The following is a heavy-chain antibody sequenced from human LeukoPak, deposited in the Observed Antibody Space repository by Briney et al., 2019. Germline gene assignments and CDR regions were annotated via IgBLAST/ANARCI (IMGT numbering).Heavy chain of an antibody. CDR2: IYHSGST. D-gene: IGHD3-10*01. Sequence: PSETLSLTCAVSGYSISSGYDWGWIRQPPGKGLEWIGSIYHSGSTYYNPSLKSRVTISVDTSKNQFSLKLSSVTAADTAVYYCAREEFTMVRGVTTFDPWGQGTLVTVSS. J-gene: IGHJ5*02. CDR3: AREEFTMVRGVTTFDP. V-gene: IGHV4-38-2*02. CDR1: GYSISSGYD.